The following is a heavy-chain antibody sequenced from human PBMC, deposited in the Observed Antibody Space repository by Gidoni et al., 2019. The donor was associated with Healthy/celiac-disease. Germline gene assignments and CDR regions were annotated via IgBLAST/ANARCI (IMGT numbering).Heavy chain of an antibody. V-gene: IGHV1-69*01. D-gene: IGHD2-15*01. CDR3: AREERYCSGGSCRNWFDP. CDR1: GGTVSSYA. Sequence: QVQLVQSGAEVKKPGSSVKVSCKASGGTVSSYAISWVRQAPGQGLEWMGGIIPIFGTANDAQKFQGRVTITADESTSTAYMELSSLRSEDTAVYYCAREERYCSGGSCRNWFDPWGQGTLVTVSS. J-gene: IGHJ5*02. CDR2: IIPIFGTA.